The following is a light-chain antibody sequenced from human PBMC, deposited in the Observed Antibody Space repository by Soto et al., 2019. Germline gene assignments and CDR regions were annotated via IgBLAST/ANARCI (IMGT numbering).Light chain of an antibody. V-gene: IGLV2-14*01. J-gene: IGLJ1*01. CDR3: SSYTSTSTYV. CDR1: SSDVGGYNY. CDR2: HVS. Sequence: QSVLTQPASVSVSPGQSITISCTGTSSDVGGYNYASWYQQYPGKAPKLMIYHVSNRPSGVSNRFSGSKSGNSASLTISGLQAEDEADYYCSSYTSTSTYVFGTGTKVTVL.